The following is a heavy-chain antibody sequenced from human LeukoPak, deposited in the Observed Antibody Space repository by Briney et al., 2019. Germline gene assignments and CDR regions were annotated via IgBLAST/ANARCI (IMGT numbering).Heavy chain of an antibody. Sequence: GGSLRLSCVASGFTFSDHYMSWIRQAPGKGLEWLSYISNDGTTIYYADSVKGRFTISRDNAKNSLHLQMNSLRGDDTAVYYCARSSGSSSPTAWEYYYFMDVWGEGTMVTVSS. J-gene: IGHJ6*03. D-gene: IGHD3-10*01. CDR3: ARSSGSSSPTAWEYYYFMDV. CDR1: GFTFSDHY. V-gene: IGHV3-11*04. CDR2: ISNDGTTI.